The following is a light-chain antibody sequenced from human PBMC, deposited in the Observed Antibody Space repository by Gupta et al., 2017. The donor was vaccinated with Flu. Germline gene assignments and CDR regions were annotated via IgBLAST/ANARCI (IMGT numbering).Light chain of an antibody. V-gene: IGKV1-5*03. CDR2: KAS. J-gene: IGKJ1*01. Sequence: DIHLTASPSPLSASVGDRHTLTCRASQCISSWLAWYQQKPGKGPKLLIYKASRVERGVPSRFSGSGSGTEFTLTISSRQPDDYATYYCQHENSSSRAFGQGTKVEIK. CDR1: QCISSW. CDR3: QHENSSSRA.